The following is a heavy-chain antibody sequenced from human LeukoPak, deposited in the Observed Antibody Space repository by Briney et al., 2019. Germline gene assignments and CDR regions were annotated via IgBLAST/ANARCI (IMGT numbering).Heavy chain of an antibody. J-gene: IGHJ6*03. Sequence: GGSLRLSCAASGFTFSSYWMSWVRQAPGKGLEWVSSISSSSSYIYYADSVKGRFTISRDNAKNSLYLQMNSLRAEDTAVYYCARDGSGSYYYYYMDVWGKGTTVTVSS. CDR1: GFTFSSYW. CDR2: ISSSSSYI. CDR3: ARDGSGSYYYYYMDV. V-gene: IGHV3-21*01. D-gene: IGHD1-26*01.